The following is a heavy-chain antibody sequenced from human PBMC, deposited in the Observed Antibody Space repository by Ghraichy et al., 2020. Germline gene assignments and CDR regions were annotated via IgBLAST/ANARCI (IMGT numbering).Heavy chain of an antibody. CDR2: INPNSGGT. V-gene: IGHV1-2*02. Sequence: ASVKVSCKASGYTFIGYYMHWVRQAPGQGLEWMGWINPNSGGTNYAQKFQGRVTMTRDTSISTAYMELSRLRSDDTAVYYCASEGGYSGYESAYWGQGTLVTVSS. J-gene: IGHJ4*02. CDR3: ASEGGYSGYESAY. D-gene: IGHD5-12*01. CDR1: GYTFIGYY.